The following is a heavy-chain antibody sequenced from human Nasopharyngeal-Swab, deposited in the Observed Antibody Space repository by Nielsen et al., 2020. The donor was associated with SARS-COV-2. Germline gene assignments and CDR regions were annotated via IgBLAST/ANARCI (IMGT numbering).Heavy chain of an antibody. V-gene: IGHV3-11*01. CDR2: ISTRGRST. J-gene: IGHJ6*02. CDR1: GCTFRDYY. Sequence: GGSLRLSCAASGCTFRDYYMAWIREAPGKGLEWVYYISTRGRSTDSADSVKGRFTISRDNANNLQYLQMTSLRGEDTAGYYCAREKGYQVLLDYYYHGLDVWGHGPAVTVSS. D-gene: IGHD3-10*01. CDR3: AREKGYQVLLDYYYHGLDV.